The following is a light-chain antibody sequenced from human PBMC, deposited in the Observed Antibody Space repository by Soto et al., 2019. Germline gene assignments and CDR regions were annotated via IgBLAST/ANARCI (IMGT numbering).Light chain of an antibody. Sequence: EIVLTQSPSSLSFSAGDRATLSCRASQSISTYLAWYQQKPGQAPRLLIYDASNMATGIPARFSGSGSGTDFTLSISSLEPEDFAAYYCQQSHTRPLTFGGGTKLEIK. CDR2: DAS. CDR3: QQSHTRPLT. J-gene: IGKJ4*01. CDR1: QSISTY. V-gene: IGKV3-11*01.